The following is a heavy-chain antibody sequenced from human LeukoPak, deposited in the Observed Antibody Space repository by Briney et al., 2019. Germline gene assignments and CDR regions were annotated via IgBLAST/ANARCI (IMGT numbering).Heavy chain of an antibody. V-gene: IGHV3-30-3*01. D-gene: IGHD6-13*01. Sequence: PGTSLRLSCAASGFTFSTYTMHWVRQAPGKGLELLAVISYDGSNKYYADSVKGRFTISRDNSKNTLYLQMNSLRGEDTAVYYCARDSSGSWPNWFDPWGQGTLVTVSS. CDR3: ARDSSGSWPNWFDP. CDR1: GFTFSTYT. CDR2: ISYDGSNK. J-gene: IGHJ5*02.